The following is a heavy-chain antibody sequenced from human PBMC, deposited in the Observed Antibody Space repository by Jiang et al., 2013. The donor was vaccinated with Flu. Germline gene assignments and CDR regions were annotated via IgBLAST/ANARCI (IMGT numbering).Heavy chain of an antibody. CDR3: AKPTHRCGDDCSDYYYFGMDV. D-gene: IGHD2-21*02. Sequence: DGGQKHSADSVKGRFVSSRDNSKNTLFLHMNSLRPEDTAIYYCAKPTHRCGDDCSDYYYFGMDVWGQGIAVTVSS. V-gene: IGHV3-30*02. J-gene: IGHJ6*02. CDR2: DGGQK.